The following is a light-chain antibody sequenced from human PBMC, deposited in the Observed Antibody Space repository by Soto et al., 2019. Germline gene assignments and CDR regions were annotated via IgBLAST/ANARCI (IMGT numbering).Light chain of an antibody. Sequence: DIQKTQSASSLSAYVGDRVTITCRASQGISNYLAWYQQKPGKVPKLLIYAASTLQSGVPSRFSGSGSGTDFTLTISSLQPEDVATYYCQKYNSAPRTFGQGTKVDIK. V-gene: IGKV1-27*01. CDR3: QKYNSAPRT. CDR1: QGISNY. CDR2: AAS. J-gene: IGKJ1*01.